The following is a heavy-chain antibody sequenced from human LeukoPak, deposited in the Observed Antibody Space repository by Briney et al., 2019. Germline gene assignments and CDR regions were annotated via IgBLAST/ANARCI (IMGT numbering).Heavy chain of an antibody. V-gene: IGHV1-8*03. J-gene: IGHJ4*02. CDR3: ATARDGYNGPAE. CDR2: MNPNSGNT. D-gene: IGHD5-24*01. CDR1: GYTFTSYD. Sequence: ASVKVSCKASGYTFTSYDINWVRQATGQGLEWMGWMNPNSGNTGYAQKFQGRVTITRNTSISTAYMELSSLRSEDTAVYYCATARDGYNGPAEWGQGTLVTVSS.